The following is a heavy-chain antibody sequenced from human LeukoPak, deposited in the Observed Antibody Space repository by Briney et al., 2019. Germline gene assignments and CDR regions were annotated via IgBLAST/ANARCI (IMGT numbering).Heavy chain of an antibody. J-gene: IGHJ6*02. CDR1: GGSFSGYY. CDR2: INHSGST. Sequence: SETLSLTCAVYGGSFSGYYWSWIRQPPGKGLEWIGEINHSGSTNYNPSLKSRVTISVDTSKNQFSLKLSSVTAAGTAVYYCARHSSGWYNYYYGMDVWGQGTTVTVSS. D-gene: IGHD6-19*01. V-gene: IGHV4-34*01. CDR3: ARHSSGWYNYYYGMDV.